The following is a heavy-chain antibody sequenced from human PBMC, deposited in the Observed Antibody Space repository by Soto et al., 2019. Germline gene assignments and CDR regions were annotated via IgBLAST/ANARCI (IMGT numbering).Heavy chain of an antibody. CDR2: TGSGTGPG. CDR3: ARRHSGGFFRFFDS. V-gene: IGHV1-69*06. CDR1: GGSLSTNP. J-gene: IGHJ4*01. D-gene: IGHD2-15*01. Sequence: SVKVSCKASGGSLSTNPCSWVRQAPGQGLEWRGGTGSGTGPGNHAQKFQGRLTVTADKSTSTVYMELTNLSSEDTAVYYCARRHSGGFFRFFDSWGHGTLVTVSS.